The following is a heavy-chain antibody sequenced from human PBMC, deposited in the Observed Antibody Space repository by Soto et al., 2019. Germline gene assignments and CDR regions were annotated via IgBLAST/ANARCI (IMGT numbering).Heavy chain of an antibody. CDR1: GFTFSSYA. J-gene: IGHJ3*02. CDR2: ISGSGGST. Sequence: EVQLLESGGGLVQPGGYLRISCAASGFTFSSYAMSWVRQAPGKGLEWVSAISGSGGSTYYADSVKGRFTISRDNSKNTLYLQMNSLRAEDTAVYYCAKEGSSRGGAFDIWGQGTMVTVSS. V-gene: IGHV3-23*01. CDR3: AKEGSSRGGAFDI. D-gene: IGHD6-13*01.